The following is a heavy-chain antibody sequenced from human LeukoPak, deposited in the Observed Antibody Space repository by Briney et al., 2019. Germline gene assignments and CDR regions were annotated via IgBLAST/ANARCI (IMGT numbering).Heavy chain of an antibody. CDR3: ARFGSDYDFWSGLDWFDP. V-gene: IGHV1-18*01. CDR2: ISAYNGNT. CDR1: GYTFTSYG. D-gene: IGHD3-3*01. Sequence: GASVNVSCKASGYTFTSYGISWVRQAPGQGLEWMGWISAYNGNTNYAQKLQGRVTMTTDTSTSTAYMELRSLRSDDTAVYYCARFGSDYDFWSGLDWFDPWGQGTLVTVSS. J-gene: IGHJ5*02.